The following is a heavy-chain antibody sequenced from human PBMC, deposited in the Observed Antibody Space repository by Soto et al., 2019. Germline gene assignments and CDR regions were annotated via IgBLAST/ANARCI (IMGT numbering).Heavy chain of an antibody. J-gene: IGHJ6*03. D-gene: IGHD3-3*01. CDR2: INSDGSST. V-gene: IGHV3-74*01. CDR1: GFTFSSYW. CDR3: ARGSGDYDFWSCYRFYYYYYYMDV. Sequence: PGGSLRLSCAASGFTFSSYWMHWVRQAPGKGLVWVSRINSDGSSTSYADSVKGRFTISRDNAKNTLYLQMNSLRAEDTAVYYCARGSGDYDFWSCYRFYYYYYYMDVWGKGTTVTVSS.